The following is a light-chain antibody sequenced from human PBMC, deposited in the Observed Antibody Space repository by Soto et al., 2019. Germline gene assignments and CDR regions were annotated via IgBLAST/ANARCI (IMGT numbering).Light chain of an antibody. CDR3: QQRSNWPIT. CDR2: DAS. J-gene: IGKJ5*01. V-gene: IGKV3-11*01. CDR1: QSVSSY. Sequence: EIVLTQSPATLSLSPGERATLSCRTSQSVSSYFAWYQQKPGRAPRLLIYDASNRGTGIPARFIGSGSGTDFTLTISSLEPEDFEVYYCQQRSNWPITFGQGTRLEIK.